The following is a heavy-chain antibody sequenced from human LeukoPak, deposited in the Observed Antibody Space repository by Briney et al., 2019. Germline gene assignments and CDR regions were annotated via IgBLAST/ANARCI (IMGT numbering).Heavy chain of an antibody. J-gene: IGHJ4*02. CDR3: ARGSYGDYLFDY. D-gene: IGHD4-17*01. CDR1: GFTFSSYS. Sequence: GGSLRLSCAASGFTFSSYSMNWVRQAPGKGLEWVAVISYDGSNKYYADSVKGRFTISRDNSKNTLYLQMNSLRAEDTAVYYCARGSYGDYLFDYWGQGTLVTVSS. CDR2: ISYDGSNK. V-gene: IGHV3-30*03.